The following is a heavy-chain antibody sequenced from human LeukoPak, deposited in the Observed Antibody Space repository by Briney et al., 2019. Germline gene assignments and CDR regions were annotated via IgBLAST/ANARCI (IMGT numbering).Heavy chain of an antibody. CDR1: GFTFSSYG. CDR2: IWYDGSNK. Sequence: GRSLRLSCAASGFTFSSYGMHWVRQAPGKGLEWVAVIWYDGSNKYYADSVKGRFTISRDNSKNTLYLQMNSLRAEDTAVYYCAKETWYYDSSGYFGIDYWGQGTLVTVSS. J-gene: IGHJ4*02. D-gene: IGHD3-22*01. V-gene: IGHV3-33*06. CDR3: AKETWYYDSSGYFGIDY.